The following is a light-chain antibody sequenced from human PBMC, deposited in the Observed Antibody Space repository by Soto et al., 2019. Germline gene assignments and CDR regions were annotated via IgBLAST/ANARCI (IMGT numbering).Light chain of an antibody. CDR2: LNSDGSH. J-gene: IGLJ2*01. CDR1: SGHSNYA. CDR3: QTWVTGIHI. Sequence: QLVLTQSPSASASLGASVKLTCTLSSGHSNYAIAWHQQQPEKGPRFLMKLNSDGSHSKGDGIPDRFSGSSSGAERYLTISTLQSEDEADYYCQTWVTGIHIFGGGTKLIVL. V-gene: IGLV4-69*01.